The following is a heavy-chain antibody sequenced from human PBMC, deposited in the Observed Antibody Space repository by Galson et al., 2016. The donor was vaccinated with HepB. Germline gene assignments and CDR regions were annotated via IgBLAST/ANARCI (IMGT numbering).Heavy chain of an antibody. D-gene: IGHD3-22*01. Sequence: SLRLSCAASGFTFSDYSMSWICQAPGKGLEWLSYISSSGVYKTYADSVKGRFTISRDNAKNSLYLQMNSLRAEDTAVYYCARTTSTYYYETSAYHNDAFDIWGQGTMVTVSS. CDR3: ARTTSTYYYETSAYHNDAFDI. J-gene: IGHJ3*02. CDR2: ISSSGVYK. V-gene: IGHV3-11*06. CDR1: GFTFSDYS.